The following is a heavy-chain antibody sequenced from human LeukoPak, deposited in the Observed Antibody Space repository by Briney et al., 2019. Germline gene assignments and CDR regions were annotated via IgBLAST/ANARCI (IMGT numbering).Heavy chain of an antibody. J-gene: IGHJ3*02. D-gene: IGHD3-16*01. V-gene: IGHV4-34*01. Sequence: SETLSLTCGISGGSLSAYYWNWIRQPPGKGLEWIGEINHSGITDHNPSLKSRVTISLDTSKNQFSLKLSSVTAADTAVYYCARGSPTGLGDHDAFDIWGQGTMVTVSS. CDR1: GGSLSAYY. CDR2: INHSGIT. CDR3: ARGSPTGLGDHDAFDI.